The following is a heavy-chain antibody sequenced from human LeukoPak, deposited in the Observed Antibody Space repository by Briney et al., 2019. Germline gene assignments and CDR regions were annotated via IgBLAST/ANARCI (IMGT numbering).Heavy chain of an antibody. CDR1: GGSISSYY. V-gene: IGHV4-59*08. CDR2: ISYSGRT. J-gene: IGHJ4*02. CDR3: ARHAPCGGGCYSFDY. D-gene: IGHD2-21*02. Sequence: SETLSLTCTVPGGSISSYYWSWIRQPPGKGLEWIGYISYSGRTNYNPSLKSRVTISVDTSKNQFSLKLSSVTAADTAVYYCARHAPCGGGCYSFDYWGQGTLVTVSS.